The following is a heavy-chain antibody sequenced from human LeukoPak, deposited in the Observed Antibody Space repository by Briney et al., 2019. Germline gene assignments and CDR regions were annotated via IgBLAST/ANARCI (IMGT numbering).Heavy chain of an antibody. J-gene: IGHJ3*02. CDR1: GGSISCYY. Sequence: SETLSLTCTVSGGSISCYYWSWIRQPPGKALEWVGNIFYSGSTYYSPSLKSRVTISLDTSRNQFSLKLNSVTAADTAVYYCAKSNGYGLIDIWGQGTMVTVSS. D-gene: IGHD3-22*01. V-gene: IGHV4-59*12. CDR2: IFYSGST. CDR3: AKSNGYGLIDI.